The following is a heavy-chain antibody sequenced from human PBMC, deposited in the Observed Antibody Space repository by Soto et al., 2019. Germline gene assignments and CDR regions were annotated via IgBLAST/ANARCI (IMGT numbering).Heavy chain of an antibody. Sequence: SETLSLTCTVSGGSISSYYWSWIRQPPGEGLEWIGYIYYSGSTNYNPSLKSRVTISVDTSKNQFSLKLSSVTAADTAVYYCARLPSGYDYFSNYYYYMDVWGKGTTVTVSS. J-gene: IGHJ6*03. CDR3: ARLPSGYDYFSNYYYYMDV. CDR1: GGSISSYY. D-gene: IGHD5-12*01. CDR2: IYYSGST. V-gene: IGHV4-59*08.